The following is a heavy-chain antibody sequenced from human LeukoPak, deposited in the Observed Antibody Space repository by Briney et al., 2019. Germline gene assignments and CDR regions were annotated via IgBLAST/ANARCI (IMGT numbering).Heavy chain of an antibody. V-gene: IGHV3-30*18. D-gene: IGHD6-19*01. CDR1: GFTFSNYA. Sequence: GRSLRLSCAASGFTFSNYAMHWVRQAPGKGLEWVAVISYDGTDKYYADSAKGRFTISRDNSKNTLFLQMNSLRAEDTAMYYCAKGEGGDSGWYGDYWGQGTLVTVSS. CDR3: AKGEGGDSGWYGDY. J-gene: IGHJ4*02. CDR2: ISYDGTDK.